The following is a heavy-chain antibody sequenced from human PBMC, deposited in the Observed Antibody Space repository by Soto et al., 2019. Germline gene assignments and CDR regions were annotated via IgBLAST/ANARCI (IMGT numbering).Heavy chain of an antibody. Sequence: GGSLRLSCAASGFTFSSYGMHWVRQAPGKGLEWVAVISYDGSNKYYADSVKGRFTISRDNSKNTLYLQMSSLRAEDTAVYYCAKDYRHYINPITPLDYWGQGTLVTVSS. J-gene: IGHJ4*02. CDR2: ISYDGSNK. V-gene: IGHV3-30*18. CDR1: GFTFSSYG. D-gene: IGHD2-15*01. CDR3: AKDYRHYINPITPLDY.